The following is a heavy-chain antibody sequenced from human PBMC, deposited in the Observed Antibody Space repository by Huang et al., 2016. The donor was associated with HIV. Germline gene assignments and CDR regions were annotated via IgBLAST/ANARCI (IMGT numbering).Heavy chain of an antibody. CDR2: SNPSGST. Sequence: QVQLQQWGAGLLKPSETLSLTCAVYGGSFGGDYWSWVRQGPGRGLEWIGESNPSGSTNYNSSLKSRVAMSVDTSKNQVSLKLTSVTAADTAVYFCARGGQYHFWSGHYPGYLDVWGKGTTVAVSS. CDR1: GGSFGGDY. V-gene: IGHV4-34*01. CDR3: ARGGQYHFWSGHYPGYLDV. D-gene: IGHD3-3*01. J-gene: IGHJ6*03.